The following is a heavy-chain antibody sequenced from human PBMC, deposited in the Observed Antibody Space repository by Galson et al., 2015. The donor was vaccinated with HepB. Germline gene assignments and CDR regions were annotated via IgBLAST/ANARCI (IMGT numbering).Heavy chain of an antibody. J-gene: IGHJ4*02. CDR1: GFTFSSYA. Sequence: SLRLSCAASGFTFSSYAMHWVRQAPGKGLEWVAVISYDGSNKYYADSVKGRFTISRDNSKNTLYLQMNSLRAEDTAVYYCARDPGGLYGDYPTYYFDYWGQGTLVTVSS. V-gene: IGHV3-30-3*01. CDR2: ISYDGSNK. D-gene: IGHD4-17*01. CDR3: ARDPGGLYGDYPTYYFDY.